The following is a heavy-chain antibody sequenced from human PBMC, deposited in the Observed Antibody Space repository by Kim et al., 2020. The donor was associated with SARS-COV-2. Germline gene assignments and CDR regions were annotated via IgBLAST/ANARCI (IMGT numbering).Heavy chain of an antibody. Sequence: GGSLRLSCAASGFTFSSYSMNWVRQAPGKGLEWVSSISSSSSYIYYADSVKGRFTISRDNAKNSLYLQMNSLRAEDTAVYYCARMAVVVVAGTTVTPEDYWGQVTLVTVSS. D-gene: IGHD2-15*01. CDR1: GFTFSSYS. V-gene: IGHV3-21*01. J-gene: IGHJ4*02. CDR3: ARMAVVVVAGTTVTPEDY. CDR2: ISSSSSYI.